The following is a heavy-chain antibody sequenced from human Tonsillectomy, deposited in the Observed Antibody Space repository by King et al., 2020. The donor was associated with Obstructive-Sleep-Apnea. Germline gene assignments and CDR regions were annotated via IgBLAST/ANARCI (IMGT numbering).Heavy chain of an antibody. CDR1: GGSIGSNSYY. D-gene: IGHD3-22*01. CDR2: TYYTGTT. J-gene: IGHJ4*02. V-gene: IGHV4-39*07. CDR3: ASESLYYYDSSGYYYRTPDY. Sequence: QLQESGPGLVKPSETLSLTCTVSGGSIGSNSYYWGWIRQPPGKGLEWIGNTYYTGTTYYNPSLKGRVTISVDTSKNQFSLILTFVTAADTAVYYCASESLYYYDSSGYYYRTPDYWGQGTLVTVSS.